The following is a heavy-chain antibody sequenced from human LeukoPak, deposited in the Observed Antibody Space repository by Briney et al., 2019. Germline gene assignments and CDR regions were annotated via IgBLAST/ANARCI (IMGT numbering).Heavy chain of an antibody. CDR2: ISAYNGNT. J-gene: IGHJ5*02. V-gene: IGHV1-18*01. CDR3: ASQHLGYCSGGSCYEGWFDP. CDR1: GYTFTSYG. Sequence: ASVKVSCKASGYTFTSYGISWVRQAPGQGLEWMGWISAYNGNTNYAQKLQGRVTMTTDTSTSTAYMELRSLRSDDTAVYYCASQHLGYCSGGSCYEGWFDPWGQGTLVTVSS. D-gene: IGHD2-15*01.